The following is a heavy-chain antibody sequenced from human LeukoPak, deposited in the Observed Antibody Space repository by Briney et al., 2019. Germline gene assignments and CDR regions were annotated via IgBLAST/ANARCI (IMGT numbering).Heavy chain of an antibody. J-gene: IGHJ4*02. CDR1: GYSISRGYR. CDR3: ARVNWNPDY. D-gene: IGHD1-1*01. V-gene: IGHV4-38-2*01. Sequence: PSETLSLTCAVSGYSISRGYRWGWIRQPPGKGLEWIGSIHHSGSTYYNSSLKSRVTISVDTSKNQFSLKVSSVTAADTAVYYCARVNWNPDYWGQGTLVTVSS. CDR2: IHHSGST.